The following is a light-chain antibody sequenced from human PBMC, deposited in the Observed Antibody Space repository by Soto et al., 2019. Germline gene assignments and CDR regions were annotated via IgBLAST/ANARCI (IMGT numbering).Light chain of an antibody. CDR1: QSVTRSY. J-gene: IGKJ2*01. CDR3: QQYENAPYT. Sequence: EIVLTQSLGTLSLSPGERATLSCRASQSVTRSYLAWYQQKPGQAPRLLIYGASSRATGIPDRFSGSGSGTDFALTISRLEREDCAVYYCQQYENAPYTFGQGTKLEIK. CDR2: GAS. V-gene: IGKV3-20*01.